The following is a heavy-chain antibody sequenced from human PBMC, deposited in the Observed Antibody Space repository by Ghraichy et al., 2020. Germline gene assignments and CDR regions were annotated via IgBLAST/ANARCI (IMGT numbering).Heavy chain of an antibody. CDR2: IWYDGSKS. CDR3: ARDVGTATISRNWFDP. J-gene: IGHJ5*02. Sequence: GGSLRLSCEGSGFTFSSYGIHWVRQAPGKGLEWVGVIWYDGSKSLYAGPVKGRFTISKDNAKNTVYLQMNTLRVEDTAVYYCARDVGTATISRNWFDPWGQGTLVTVFS. D-gene: IGHD5-18*01. CDR1: GFTFSSYG. V-gene: IGHV3-33*01.